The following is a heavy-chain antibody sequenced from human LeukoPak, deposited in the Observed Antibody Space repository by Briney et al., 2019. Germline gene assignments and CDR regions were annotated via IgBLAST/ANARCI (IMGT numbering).Heavy chain of an antibody. CDR2: IKQEESEK. CDR3: VRDTGGSGSYPDY. Sequence: GGSLTLSCAASGLTLSNYWMTWVRQAPGKGREWVANIKQEESEKSYVDSVRGRFTSSRDNGKDSIYLQLNSLRAEDTAVYYCVRDTGGSGSYPDYWGQGTLVTVSS. J-gene: IGHJ4*02. D-gene: IGHD1-26*01. V-gene: IGHV3-7*01. CDR1: GLTLSNYW.